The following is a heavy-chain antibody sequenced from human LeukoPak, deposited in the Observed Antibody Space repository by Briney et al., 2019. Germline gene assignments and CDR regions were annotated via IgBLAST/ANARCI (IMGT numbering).Heavy chain of an antibody. V-gene: IGHV3-23*01. D-gene: IGHD2-21*02. CDR2: ISGSGGST. CDR3: AGPGGDRSFDY. CDR1: GFTFSIYA. Sequence: GGSLRLSCAASGFTFSIYAMSWVRQTPGKGLEWVSSISGSGGSTYYADSVKGRFTISRDNSKNTLFLQMNSLRVEDTAIYYCAGPGGDRSFDYWGQGTLVTVSS. J-gene: IGHJ4*02.